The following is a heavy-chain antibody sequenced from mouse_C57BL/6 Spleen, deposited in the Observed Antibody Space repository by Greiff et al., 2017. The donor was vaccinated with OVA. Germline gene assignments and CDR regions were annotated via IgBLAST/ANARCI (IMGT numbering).Heavy chain of an antibody. Sequence: QVQLQQPGAELVRPGTSVKLSCKASGYTFTSYWMHWVKQRPGQGLEWIGVIDPSDSYTNYNQKFKGKATLTVDTSSSTAYMQLSSLTSEDSAVYYCAYYGSSYDAMDYWGQGTSVTVSS. J-gene: IGHJ4*01. CDR1: GYTFTSYW. D-gene: IGHD1-1*01. CDR3: AYYGSSYDAMDY. V-gene: IGHV1-59*01. CDR2: IDPSDSYT.